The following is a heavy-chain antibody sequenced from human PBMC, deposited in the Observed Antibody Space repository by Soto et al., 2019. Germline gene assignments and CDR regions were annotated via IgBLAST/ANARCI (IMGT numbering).Heavy chain of an antibody. J-gene: IGHJ6*02. CDR3: AKVGGLGQPQDYHYGLDV. CDR2: INPSGGRT. Sequence: QVQLVQSGAEVKKPGASVKISCKASGYTFTSYYIHWLRQAPGQGLEWMGIINPSGGRTSYAQKFKGRVTMTRDTSTSTVYMELSSLRSEDTAVYYCAKVGGLGQPQDYHYGLDVWGQGTTVTVAS. CDR1: GYTFTSYY. V-gene: IGHV1-46*01. D-gene: IGHD3-16*01.